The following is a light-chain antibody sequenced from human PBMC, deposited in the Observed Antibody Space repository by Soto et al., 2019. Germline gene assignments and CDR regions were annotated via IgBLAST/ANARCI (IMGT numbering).Light chain of an antibody. V-gene: IGLV2-14*03. J-gene: IGLJ1*01. Sequence: QSALTQPASVSVSPGQSITISCTGTSSDVGGYNFVSLYQQHPGKAPKLMIYDVNNRPSGVSNRFSGSKSGNTASLTISGLQAEDEADYYCSSYTSSSTYVFGTGTKLTVL. CDR1: SSDVGGYNF. CDR3: SSYTSSSTYV. CDR2: DVN.